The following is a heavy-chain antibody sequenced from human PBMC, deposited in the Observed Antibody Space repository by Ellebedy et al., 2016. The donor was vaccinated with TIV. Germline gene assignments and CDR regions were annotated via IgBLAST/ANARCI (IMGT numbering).Heavy chain of an antibody. Sequence: PGGSLRLSCAASGFTFSSSWVHWVRHVPGKGLVWVARINGDGSNIGYADSVKGRFTISRDNAKSTLYLQINSLRDEETGVYYCARDTYNWNGPFDYWGQGTLVTVSS. D-gene: IGHD1-20*01. CDR1: GFTFSSSW. CDR2: INGDGSNI. V-gene: IGHV3-74*01. J-gene: IGHJ4*02. CDR3: ARDTYNWNGPFDY.